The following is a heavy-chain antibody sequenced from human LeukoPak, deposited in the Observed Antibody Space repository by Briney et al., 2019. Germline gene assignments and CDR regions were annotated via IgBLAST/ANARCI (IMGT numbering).Heavy chain of an antibody. J-gene: IGHJ3*02. V-gene: IGHV4-4*07. CDR2: IYTSGST. Sequence: PSETLSLTCTVSGGSISSYYWSWIRQPAGKGLEWIGRIYTSGSTNYNPSLKSRVTISVDTSKNQFSLKLSSVTAADTAVYYCARDQREGSGSFDAFDIWGQGTMVTVSS. CDR1: GGSISSYY. D-gene: IGHD3-10*01. CDR3: ARDQREGSGSFDAFDI.